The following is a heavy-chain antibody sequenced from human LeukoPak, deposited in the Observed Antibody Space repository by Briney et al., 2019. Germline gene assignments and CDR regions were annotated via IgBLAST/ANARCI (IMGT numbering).Heavy chain of an antibody. J-gene: IGHJ6*02. D-gene: IGHD2-15*01. V-gene: IGHV4-34*01. Sequence: PSETLSLTCAVYGGSFSGYYWNWIRQPPGKGLEWIGEINHSGSTNYNPSLKSRVTISVDTSKNQFSLKLSSVTAADTAVYYCARGRGGRYCSGGSCYSHYYYYGMDVWGQGTTVTVSS. CDR1: GGSFSGYY. CDR2: INHSGST. CDR3: ARGRGGRYCSGGSCYSHYYYYGMDV.